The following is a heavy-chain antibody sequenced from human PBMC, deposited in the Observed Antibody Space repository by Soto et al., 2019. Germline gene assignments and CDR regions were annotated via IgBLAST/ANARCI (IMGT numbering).Heavy chain of an antibody. CDR2: IYSGGST. Sequence: GGSLRLSCAASGFTVSSNYMSWVRQAPGKGLEWVSVIYSGGSTYYADSVKGRFTISRDNSKNTLYLQMNSLRAEDTAVYYCASHSSSWYGDYYYYGMDVWGQGTTVTVSS. V-gene: IGHV3-53*01. CDR3: ASHSSSWYGDYYYYGMDV. CDR1: GFTVSSNY. D-gene: IGHD6-13*01. J-gene: IGHJ6*02.